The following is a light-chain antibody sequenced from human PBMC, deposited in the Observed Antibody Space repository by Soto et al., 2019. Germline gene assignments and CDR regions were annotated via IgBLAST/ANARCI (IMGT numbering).Light chain of an antibody. CDR3: AAWDDSLNGSYV. CDR2: SND. Sequence: QSALTQPPSASGTPGQRVTISCSGSNSNIGSNLVAWYQQLPGTAPKLLIYSNDQRPSGVPDRFSGSKSGTSASLAITGLQSDDEGDYFCAAWDDSLNGSYVFGTGTKLTVL. V-gene: IGLV1-44*01. CDR1: NSNIGSNL. J-gene: IGLJ1*01.